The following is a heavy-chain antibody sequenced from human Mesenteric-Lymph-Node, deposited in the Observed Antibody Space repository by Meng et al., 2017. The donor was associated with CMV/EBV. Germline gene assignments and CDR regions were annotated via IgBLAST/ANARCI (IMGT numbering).Heavy chain of an antibody. D-gene: IGHD1-1*01. J-gene: IGHJ4*02. V-gene: IGHV3-21*01. CDR3: ARVHTRRGWKGYFDY. CDR2: ISSSSSYI. Sequence: GGSLRLSCAASGFTFSSYSMNWVRQAPGKGLEWVSSISSSSSYIYYADSVKGRFTISRDNSKNTLYLQMNSLRAEDTAVYYCARVHTRRGWKGYFDYWGQGTLVTVSS. CDR1: GFTFSSYS.